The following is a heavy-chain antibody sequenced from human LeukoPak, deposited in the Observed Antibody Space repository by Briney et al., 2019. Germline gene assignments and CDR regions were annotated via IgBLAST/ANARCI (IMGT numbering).Heavy chain of an antibody. Sequence: ASVKVSCKASGYTFTSYYMHWVRQAPGQELEWMGIINPSGGSTSYAQKFQGRVTMTRDTSTSTVYMELSSLRSEDTAVYYCARAPITMVRGVTALTYYYYYMDVWGKGTTVTVSS. D-gene: IGHD3-10*01. CDR1: GYTFTSYY. V-gene: IGHV1-46*03. CDR2: INPSGGST. CDR3: ARAPITMVRGVTALTYYYYYMDV. J-gene: IGHJ6*03.